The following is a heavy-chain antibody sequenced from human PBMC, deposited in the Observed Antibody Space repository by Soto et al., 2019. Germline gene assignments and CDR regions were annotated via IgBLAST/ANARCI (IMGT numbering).Heavy chain of an antibody. CDR3: AEARYYDFWSGYYPPYYYYGMDV. CDR2: IFPIFGTA. J-gene: IGHJ6*02. D-gene: IGHD3-3*01. Sequence: SVKVSCKASGGTFSSYAISWVRQAPGQGLEWMGGIFPIFGTANYAQKFQGRVTITADKSTSTAYMELSSLRSEDTAVYYCAEARYYDFWSGYYPPYYYYGMDVWGQGTTVTVSS. V-gene: IGHV1-69*06. CDR1: GGTFSSYA.